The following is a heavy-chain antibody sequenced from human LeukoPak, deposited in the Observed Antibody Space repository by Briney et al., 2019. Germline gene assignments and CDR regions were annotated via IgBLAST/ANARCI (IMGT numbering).Heavy chain of an antibody. Sequence: GGSLRLSCAASGFTFSTYWMHWVRQAPGKGLVWVSRVNGDGSSTNYADSVKGRFTISRDNAKNTLYLQMNSLRAEDTAVYYCARDGIAAVDFDYWGQGILVTVSS. V-gene: IGHV3-74*01. J-gene: IGHJ4*02. D-gene: IGHD6-13*01. CDR1: GFTFSTYW. CDR3: ARDGIAAVDFDY. CDR2: VNGDGSST.